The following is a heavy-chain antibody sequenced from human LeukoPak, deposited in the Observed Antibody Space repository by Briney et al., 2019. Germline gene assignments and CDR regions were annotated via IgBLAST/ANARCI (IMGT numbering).Heavy chain of an antibody. CDR2: INPNSGGT. D-gene: IGHD4-17*01. V-gene: IGHV1-2*02. CDR3: ARDRGSTVTTLKAVYFDY. Sequence: ASVKVSCKASGYSFTSNAMHWVRQAPGQGLEWMGWINPNSGGTNFAQKFQRRVTVTMDTSLSTVYMELSRLRSDDTAVYFCARDRGSTVTTLKAVYFDYWGQGALVTVSS. CDR1: GYSFTSNA. J-gene: IGHJ4*02.